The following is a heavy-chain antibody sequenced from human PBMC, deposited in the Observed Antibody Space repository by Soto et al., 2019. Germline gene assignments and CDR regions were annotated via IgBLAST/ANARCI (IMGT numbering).Heavy chain of an antibody. CDR2: ISYDGSNK. D-gene: IGHD3-10*01. CDR1: GFTFMNYG. CDR3: ASLRYGSGSYYADY. J-gene: IGHJ4*02. V-gene: IGHV3-33*05. Sequence: GGSLRLSCASSGFTFMNYGMHWVRQAPGKGLEWVTIISYDGSNKYYADSVKGRFTISRDNSKNTLDLQMNSLRAEDTAVYFCASLRYGSGSYYADYWGRGTLLTVSS.